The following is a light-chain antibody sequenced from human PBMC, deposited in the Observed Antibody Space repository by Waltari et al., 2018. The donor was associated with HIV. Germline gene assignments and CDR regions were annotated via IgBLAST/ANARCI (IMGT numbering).Light chain of an antibody. CDR2: KAS. Sequence: DIQMTPSPSILSAPVGDTVTITCRDSRSISSWLAWDHQKPGKAPNLLIYKASNLETGVPSRFSGSGSGTEFTLTITSLQPDDFATYYCQQYNSFPWTFGQGTQVEMK. V-gene: IGKV1-5*03. CDR3: QQYNSFPWT. CDR1: RSISSW. J-gene: IGKJ1*01.